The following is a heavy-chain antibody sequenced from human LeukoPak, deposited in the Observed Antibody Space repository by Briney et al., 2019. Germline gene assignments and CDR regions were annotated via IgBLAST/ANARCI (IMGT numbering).Heavy chain of an antibody. CDR1: GFTFSSYA. J-gene: IGHJ4*02. CDR2: ISYDGSNK. V-gene: IGHV3-30*04. Sequence: GGSLRLSCAASGFTFSSYAMHWVRQAPGKGLEWVAVISYDGSNKYYADSVKGRFTISRDNSKNTLYLQMNSLRAEDTAVYYCARGGASSGYATLDYWGQGTLVTVSS. D-gene: IGHD5-12*01. CDR3: ARGGASSGYATLDY.